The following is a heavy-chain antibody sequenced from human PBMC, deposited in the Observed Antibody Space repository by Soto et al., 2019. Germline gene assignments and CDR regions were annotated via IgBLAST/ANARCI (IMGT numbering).Heavy chain of an antibody. CDR2: INRNSGSI. D-gene: IGHD5-12*01. CDR3: AKERWLQLRYYFDY. V-gene: IGHV3-9*01. CDR1: GFTFSEAC. J-gene: IGHJ4*02. Sequence: PGGSLRLSCAASGFTFSEACINCVRQAPGKGLEWVSGINRNSGSIGYADSVKGRFTTSRDNAKNSLYLQMNSLRAEDTALYYCAKERWLQLRYYFDYWGQGTLVTVSS.